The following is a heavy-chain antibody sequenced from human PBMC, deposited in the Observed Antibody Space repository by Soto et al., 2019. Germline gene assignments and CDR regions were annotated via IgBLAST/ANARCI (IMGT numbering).Heavy chain of an antibody. D-gene: IGHD6-19*01. V-gene: IGHV4-59*01. Sequence: QVQLQESGPGLVKPSETLSLTCTVSGGSISSYYWSWIRQPPGKGLEWIGYIYYSGSTNYNPSLKSRVTISGDTSKNQFSLKLSSVTAADTAVYYCARGVNSSGWYGGYYFDYWGQGTLVTVSS. CDR3: ARGVNSSGWYGGYYFDY. J-gene: IGHJ4*02. CDR1: GGSISSYY. CDR2: IYYSGST.